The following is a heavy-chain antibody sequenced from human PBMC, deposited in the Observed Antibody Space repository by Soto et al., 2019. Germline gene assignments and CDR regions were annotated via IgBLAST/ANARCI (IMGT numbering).Heavy chain of an antibody. V-gene: IGHV6-1*01. CDR2: TYYRSKWYN. CDR3: ARGRGPRVYYYYYMDV. CDR1: GDSVSSNSAA. D-gene: IGHD3-10*01. Sequence: SQTLSLTCAISGDSVSSNSAAWNWIRQSPSRGLEWLGRTYYRSKWYNDYAVSVKSRITINPDTSKNQFSLQLNSVTPEDTAVYYCARGRGPRVYYYYYMDVWGKGTTVTVSS. J-gene: IGHJ6*03.